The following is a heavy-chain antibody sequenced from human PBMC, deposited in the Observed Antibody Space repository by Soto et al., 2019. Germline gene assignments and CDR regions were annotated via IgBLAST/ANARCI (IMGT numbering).Heavy chain of an antibody. J-gene: IGHJ6*02. Sequence: SVKVSCKASGFTFTSSAVQWVRQARGQRLEWIGWIVVGSGNTNYAQKFQERVTITRDMSTSTAYMELSSLRSEDTAAYYCAAAWGDFWSGYYYYYYYGMDVWGQGTTVTVSS. CDR1: GFTFTSSA. V-gene: IGHV1-58*01. CDR2: IVVGSGNT. CDR3: AAAWGDFWSGYYYYYYYGMDV. D-gene: IGHD3-3*01.